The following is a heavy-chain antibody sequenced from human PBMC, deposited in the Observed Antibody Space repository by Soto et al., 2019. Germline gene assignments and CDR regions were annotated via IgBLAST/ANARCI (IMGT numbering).Heavy chain of an antibody. CDR2: IWYDGSNK. J-gene: IGHJ6*03. Sequence: GGSLRLSCAASGFTFSSYGMHWVRQAPGKGLEWVAIIWYDGSNKYYADSVKGRFTISRDNSKNTLYLQMNSLRVEDTALYYCARSGRGGRYTYYYYYMDVWGKGTTVTVSS. V-gene: IGHV3-33*01. CDR3: ARSGRGGRYTYYYYYMDV. D-gene: IGHD2-2*02. CDR1: GFTFSSYG.